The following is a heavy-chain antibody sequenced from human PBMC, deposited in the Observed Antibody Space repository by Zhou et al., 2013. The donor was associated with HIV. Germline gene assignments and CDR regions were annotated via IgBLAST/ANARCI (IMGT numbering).Heavy chain of an antibody. CDR3: ARGSANWDTNWYFDL. CDR1: GGTFSSYA. J-gene: IGHJ2*01. D-gene: IGHD7-27*01. Sequence: QVQLVQSGAEVKKPGSSVKVSCKASGGTFSSYAISWVRQAPGQGLEWMGRIIPILGITNYAQKFQGRVTITADKSTSTAYMELSSLRSEDTAVYYCARGSANWDTNWYFDLWGRGTLVTVSS. V-gene: IGHV1-69*04. CDR2: IIPILGIT.